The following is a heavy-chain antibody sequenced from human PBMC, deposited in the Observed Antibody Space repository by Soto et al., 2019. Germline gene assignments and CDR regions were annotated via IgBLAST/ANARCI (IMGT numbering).Heavy chain of an antibody. CDR1: GYSFAGYW. CDR3: ARQIYDSDTGPNFQYYFDS. J-gene: IGHJ4*02. D-gene: IGHD3-22*01. V-gene: IGHV5-10-1*01. Sequence: GESLKISCKGSGYSFAGYWITWVRQKPGKGLEWMGRIDPSDSQTYYSPSFRGHVTISVTKSITTVFLQWRSLRASDTAMYYCARQIYDSDTGPNFQYYFDSWGQGAPVTVSS. CDR2: IDPSDSQT.